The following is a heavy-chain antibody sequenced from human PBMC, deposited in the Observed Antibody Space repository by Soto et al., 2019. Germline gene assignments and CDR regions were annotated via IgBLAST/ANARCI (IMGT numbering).Heavy chain of an antibody. CDR3: AGHAAYCSSTSCRTYYYYMDV. V-gene: IGHV4-39*01. J-gene: IGHJ6*03. Sequence: SETLSLTCTVSGGSISSSSYYWGWIRQPPGKGLEWIGSIYYSGSTYYNPSLKSRVTISVDTSKNQFSLKLSSVTAADTAVYYCAGHAAYCSSTSCRTYYYYMDVWGKGTTVTVSS. D-gene: IGHD2-2*01. CDR2: IYYSGST. CDR1: GGSISSSSYY.